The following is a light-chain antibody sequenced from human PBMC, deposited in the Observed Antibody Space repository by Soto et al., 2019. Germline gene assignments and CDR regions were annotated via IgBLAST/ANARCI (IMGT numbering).Light chain of an antibody. V-gene: IGKV3-15*01. CDR2: GAS. CDR3: QQYNSWPPLT. CDR1: QSVSSN. J-gene: IGKJ4*01. Sequence: EIVMTQSPATLSVSPGERATLSCRASQSVSSNLAWYQQKPGQAPRLLIYGASTRATGIPARFSGSGSGTESTLTTRSLQSEDLAVYYCQQYNSWPPLTFGGGTKVEIK.